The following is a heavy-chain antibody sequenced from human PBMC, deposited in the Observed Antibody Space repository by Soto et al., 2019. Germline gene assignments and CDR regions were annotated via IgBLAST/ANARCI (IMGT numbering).Heavy chain of an antibody. D-gene: IGHD3-9*01. CDR3: VKSPGILNGDLDL. J-gene: IGHJ5*02. V-gene: IGHV3-64D*06. CDR2: ISSNGDST. CDR1: GFTFSSYP. Sequence: GAHTLSCSASGFTFSSYPMYWFRQAPGKGLEYVSAISSNGDSTYYADSVKGRFTISRDNSWNTLYLQMSSLRAEDAAVYYCVKSPGILNGDLDLWGQGTLVTVSS.